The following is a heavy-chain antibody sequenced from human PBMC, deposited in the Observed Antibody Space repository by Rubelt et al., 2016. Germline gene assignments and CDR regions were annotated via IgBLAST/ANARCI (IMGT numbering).Heavy chain of an antibody. CDR3: AGTPGWELLNPFDY. CDR1: GYTFTSYG. J-gene: IGHJ4*02. CDR2: ISAYNGNT. Sequence: QVQLVQSGAEVKKPGASVKVSCKASGYTFTSYGISWVRQAPGQGLEWMGWISAYNGNTNYAQKLKGRGTRTTETATRRAYMGLRGLGSDDTAVYYCAGTPGWELLNPFDYWGQGTLVTVSS. V-gene: IGHV1-18*01. D-gene: IGHD1-26*01.